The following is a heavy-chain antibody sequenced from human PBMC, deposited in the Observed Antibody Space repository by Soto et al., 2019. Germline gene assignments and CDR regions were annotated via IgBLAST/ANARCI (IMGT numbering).Heavy chain of an antibody. D-gene: IGHD3-16*02. V-gene: IGHV1-8*01. CDR1: GYTFTSYD. Sequence: QVQLVQSGAEVKKPGASVKVSCKASGYTFTSYDINWVRQATGQGLEWMGWLNPNSGNTGYAQKLQGRVTMTRNTSISLAYMELSSRRYEDTAVYYCARGQSRPDYDYIWRSYRSDATDYWGQGTLVTVSS. CDR2: LNPNSGNT. J-gene: IGHJ4*02. CDR3: ARGQSRPDYDYIWRSYRSDATDY.